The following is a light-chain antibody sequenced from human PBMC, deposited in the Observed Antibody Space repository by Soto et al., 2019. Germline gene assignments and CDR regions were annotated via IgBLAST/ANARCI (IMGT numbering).Light chain of an antibody. CDR1: QSINSKS. V-gene: IGKV3-20*01. Sequence: EIVLTQSPGTLSLSPGERATLSCRASQSINSKSLSCYQQRPGQAPSLLXYGAFSRANGIPDRFSGSGSGTELTLTINRLEPADFAVYYCQQFASSPTYTFGQGTKVDIK. CDR3: QQFASSPTYT. CDR2: GAF. J-gene: IGKJ2*01.